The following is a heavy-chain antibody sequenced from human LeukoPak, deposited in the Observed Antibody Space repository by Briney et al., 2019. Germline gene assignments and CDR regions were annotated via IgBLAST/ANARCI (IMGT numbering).Heavy chain of an antibody. CDR3: ARRASDSNTFDY. D-gene: IGHD6-13*01. Sequence: SETLSLTCAVYGGSFSGYYWSSIRQPPGKGLEWIGEINHSGSTNYNPSLKSRVTISVDTSKNQFSLKPSSVTAADTAVYYCARRASDSNTFDYWGQGTLVTVSS. CDR1: GGSFSGYY. CDR2: INHSGST. V-gene: IGHV4-34*01. J-gene: IGHJ4*02.